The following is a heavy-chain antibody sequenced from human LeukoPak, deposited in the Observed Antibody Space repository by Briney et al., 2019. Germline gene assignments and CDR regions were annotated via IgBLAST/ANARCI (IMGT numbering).Heavy chain of an antibody. J-gene: IGHJ6*03. CDR2: INPNTAGT. Sequence: ASVKVSCKASGYTLTGYYFHWVRQAPGQGLEWMGWINPNTAGTNYAQKFLGGVTLTWDTSISTAYMELNRLTSDDTAVYYCATSAGDYRAGHYYYMGVWGKGTSVTVSS. CDR1: GYTLTGYY. V-gene: IGHV1-2*02. D-gene: IGHD4-11*01. CDR3: ATSAGDYRAGHYYYMGV.